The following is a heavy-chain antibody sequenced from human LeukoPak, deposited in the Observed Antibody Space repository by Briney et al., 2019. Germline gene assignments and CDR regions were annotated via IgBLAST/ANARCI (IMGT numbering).Heavy chain of an antibody. CDR3: ARDRSGSYFDF. Sequence: SQTLSLTCSVSGGSISSGSYYWSWIRQPAGKGLEWIGRINTSGTTNYNPSLKSRVTISLDTSKNQFSLNLNSVTAADTAVYYFARDRSGSYFDFWGQGTLVTVSS. D-gene: IGHD1-26*01. CDR2: INTSGTT. J-gene: IGHJ4*02. V-gene: IGHV4-61*02. CDR1: GGSISSGSYY.